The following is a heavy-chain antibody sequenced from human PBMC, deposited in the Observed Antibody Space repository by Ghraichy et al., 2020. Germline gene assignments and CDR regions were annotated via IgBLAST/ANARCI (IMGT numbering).Heavy chain of an antibody. CDR2: INHSGST. Sequence: SETLSLTCAVYGGSFSGYYWSWIRQPPGKGLEWIGEINHSGSTNYNPSLKSRVTISVDTSKNQFSLKLSSVTAADTAVYYCARESPRGDYPPPIDYWGQGTLVTVSS. D-gene: IGHD4-17*01. CDR1: GGSFSGYY. CDR3: ARESPRGDYPPPIDY. V-gene: IGHV4-34*01. J-gene: IGHJ4*02.